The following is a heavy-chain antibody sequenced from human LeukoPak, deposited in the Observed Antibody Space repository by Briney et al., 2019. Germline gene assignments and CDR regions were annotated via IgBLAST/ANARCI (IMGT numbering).Heavy chain of an antibody. Sequence: ASVKVSCKASGYTFTSYGISWVRQAPGQGLEWMGWISAYNGNTNYAQKLQGRVTMTTDTSTSTAYMELRSLRSDDTAVYYCASPRPYSSSWPDYYHGMDVWGQGTTVTVSS. CDR3: ASPRPYSSSWPDYYHGMDV. CDR1: GYTFTSYG. J-gene: IGHJ6*02. CDR2: ISAYNGNT. V-gene: IGHV1-18*01. D-gene: IGHD6-13*01.